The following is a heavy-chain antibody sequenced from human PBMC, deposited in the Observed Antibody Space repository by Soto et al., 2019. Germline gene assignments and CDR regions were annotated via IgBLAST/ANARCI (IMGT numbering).Heavy chain of an antibody. CDR2: VGHDGSAQ. Sequence: QVQLVESGGGVVQPGRSLRLSCAASGFSFSSYGMNWVRQAPGKGLEWVTVVGHDGSAQEYADSVKGRFTISRDNSKNTLYLQMDSLRAEDTAVYFCAKEFLPIPMVYWYFDLWGRGTLVTVSS. CDR3: AKEFLPIPMVYWYFDL. J-gene: IGHJ2*01. CDR1: GFSFSSYG. V-gene: IGHV3-30*18. D-gene: IGHD3-10*01.